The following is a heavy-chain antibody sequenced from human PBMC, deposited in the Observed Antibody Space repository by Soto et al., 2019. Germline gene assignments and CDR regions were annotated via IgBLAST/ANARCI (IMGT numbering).Heavy chain of an antibody. CDR2: IRSKTYGGTT. CDR3: TGVGHYSKTDY. D-gene: IGHD3-3*01. J-gene: IGHJ4*02. CDR1: GFTFGDYG. Sequence: GGSLRLSCTASGFTFGDYGISWVRQAPGKGLEWVGFIRSKTYGGTTEYAASVKGRFTFSRDDSKSIAYLQMNSLKIGDTAVHYCTGVGHYSKTDYWGPGTMVTVSS. V-gene: IGHV3-49*04.